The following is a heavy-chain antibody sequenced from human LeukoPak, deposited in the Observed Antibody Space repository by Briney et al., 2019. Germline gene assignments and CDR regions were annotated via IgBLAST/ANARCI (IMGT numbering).Heavy chain of an antibody. CDR3: ARDQVGATDMLFDP. CDR2: IGAYNGNT. CDR1: GYTFTSYG. V-gene: IGHV1-18*01. Sequence: ASVKVSCKASGYTFTSYGISWVRQAPGQGLEWMGWIGAYNGNTNYAQKLQGRVTMTTDTSTSTAYMELRSLRSDDTAVYYCARDQVGATDMLFDPWGQGTLVTVSS. J-gene: IGHJ5*02. D-gene: IGHD1-26*01.